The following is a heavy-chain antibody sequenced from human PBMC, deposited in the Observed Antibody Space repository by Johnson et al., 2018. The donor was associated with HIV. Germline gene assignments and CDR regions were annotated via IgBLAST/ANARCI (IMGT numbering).Heavy chain of an antibody. CDR3: AKDKGTDYDAFDI. V-gene: IGHV3-9*01. Sequence: ADSVKGRFTISRDNAKNSLYLKMNSLRAEDTALYYCAKDKGTDYDAFDIWGQGTMVTVSS. J-gene: IGHJ3*02. D-gene: IGHD1-1*01.